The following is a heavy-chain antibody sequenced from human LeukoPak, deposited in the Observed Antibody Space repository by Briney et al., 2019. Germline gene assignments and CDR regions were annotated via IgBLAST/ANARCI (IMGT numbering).Heavy chain of an antibody. CDR3: SMVRGVIRIDAFDI. CDR2: IYYSGST. Sequence: SETLSLTCTVSGGSISSSSYYWGGIRQPPGKGLEWIGGIYYSGSTYYNPSLKSRVTISVDTSKNQFSLKLSSVTAADTAVYYCSMVRGVIRIDAFDIWGQGTMVTVSS. D-gene: IGHD3-10*01. V-gene: IGHV4-39*07. CDR1: GGSISSSSYY. J-gene: IGHJ3*02.